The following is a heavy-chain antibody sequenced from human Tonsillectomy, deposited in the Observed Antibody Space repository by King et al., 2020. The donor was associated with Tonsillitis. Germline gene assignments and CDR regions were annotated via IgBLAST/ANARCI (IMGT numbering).Heavy chain of an antibody. CDR2: VHYKGGT. Sequence: VQLQESGPGLVKHSETLSLTSTFSGGSITSYYWRWIRQPPRQGLEWIWFVHYKGGTHTHPSLRGRVTMSVDTSNNHFSLRLTSVTAADTAVYYCARPYSSSFWYFDLWGRGTLVTVSS. J-gene: IGHJ2*01. V-gene: IGHV4-59*08. CDR3: ARPYSSSFWYFDL. CDR1: GGSITSYY. D-gene: IGHD6-6*01.